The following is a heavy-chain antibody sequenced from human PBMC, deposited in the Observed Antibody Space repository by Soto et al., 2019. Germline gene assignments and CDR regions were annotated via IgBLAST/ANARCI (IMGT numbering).Heavy chain of an antibody. CDR2: IGTGGDT. Sequence: EVQLVESGGGLVQPGGSLRLSCAASGITFSSHDMHWVRQATGQGLEWVSTIGTGGDTYYPGSVKGRFTISRENAKNSLYLQMTSLRAEDTAVYYCARGFFYGMDVWGQGTTVTVSS. J-gene: IGHJ6*02. CDR3: ARGFFYGMDV. V-gene: IGHV3-13*01. D-gene: IGHD3-3*01. CDR1: GITFSSHD.